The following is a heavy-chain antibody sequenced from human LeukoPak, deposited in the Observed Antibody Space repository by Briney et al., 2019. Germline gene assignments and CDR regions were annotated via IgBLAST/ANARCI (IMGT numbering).Heavy chain of an antibody. D-gene: IGHD4-17*01. CDR1: GFTFSSYA. Sequence: GGYLRLSCAAYGFTFSSYAMSWLRQAPGKGLEWVSAISGSGGSTYYADSVKGRFTISRDNSKNTLYLQMNSLRPTDTAVYYFTASWMVTTSPDAFDISSQATMVTVSS. J-gene: IGHJ3*02. CDR3: TASWMVTTSPDAFDI. V-gene: IGHV3-23*01. CDR2: ISGSGGST.